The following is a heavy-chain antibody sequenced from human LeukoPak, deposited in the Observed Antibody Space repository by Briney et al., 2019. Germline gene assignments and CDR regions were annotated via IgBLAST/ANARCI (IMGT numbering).Heavy chain of an antibody. D-gene: IGHD1-20*01. CDR3: VYVAYNWNPGSA. J-gene: IGHJ5*02. V-gene: IGHV3-30*02. CDR2: IENDGSNK. CDR1: EFIFSNYG. Sequence: GGSLRLSCAASEFIFSNYGMCWVRQAPGKGLEWVAFIENDGSNKYYADSVRGRFTISRDNSRNTLYMQINSLRVEDTAVYYCVYVAYNWNPGSAWGQGTLVTVSS.